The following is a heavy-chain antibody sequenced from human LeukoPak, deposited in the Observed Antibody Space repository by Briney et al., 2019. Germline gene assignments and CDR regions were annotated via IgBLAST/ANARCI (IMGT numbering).Heavy chain of an antibody. V-gene: IGHV3-30-3*01. Sequence: GRSLRLSCAASGFTFSSYAMHWVRQAPGKGLEWVAVISYDGSNKYYADSVKGRFTISRDNSKNTLYLQMNSLRAEDTAVYYCARDLIAAAGRGPFDYWGQGTLVTVSS. J-gene: IGHJ4*02. CDR1: GFTFSSYA. D-gene: IGHD6-13*01. CDR2: ISYDGSNK. CDR3: ARDLIAAAGRGPFDY.